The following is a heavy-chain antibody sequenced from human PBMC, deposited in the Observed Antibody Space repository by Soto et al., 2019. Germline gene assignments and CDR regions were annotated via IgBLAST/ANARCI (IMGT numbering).Heavy chain of an antibody. Sequence: VASVKVSCKASGYTFTSYGISWVRQAPGQGLEWMGWISAYNGNTNYAQKLQGRVTMTTDTSTSTAYMELRSLRSDDTAVYYCARDRVVCGAWYFDLWGRGTLVTVSS. CDR1: GYTFTSYG. CDR3: ARDRVVCGAWYFDL. J-gene: IGHJ2*01. D-gene: IGHD6-25*01. CDR2: ISAYNGNT. V-gene: IGHV1-18*04.